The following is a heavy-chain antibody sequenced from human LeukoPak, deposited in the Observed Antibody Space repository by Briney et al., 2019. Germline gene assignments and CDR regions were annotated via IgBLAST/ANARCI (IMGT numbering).Heavy chain of an antibody. CDR3: ARDLYNWNDDWFDP. CDR1: GGTFSSYA. V-gene: IGHV1-69*13. J-gene: IGHJ5*02. Sequence: SVKVSCKASGGTFSSYAISWVRQAPGQGLEWMGGIIPIFGTANYAQKFQGRVTITADESTGTAYMELSSLRSEDTAVYYCARDLYNWNDDWFDPWGQGTLVTVSS. D-gene: IGHD1-20*01. CDR2: IIPIFGTA.